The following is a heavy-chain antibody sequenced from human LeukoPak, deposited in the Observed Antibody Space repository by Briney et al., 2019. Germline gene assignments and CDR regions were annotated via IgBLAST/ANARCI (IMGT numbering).Heavy chain of an antibody. CDR2: IDYSGTT. Sequence: SETLSLTCTVSGDSITNYFWTWIRQPPGKGLEWIGYIDYSGTTNYNPSLKSRVTISVDTSKTQFSLKLSVTAADTAVYYCAREDYGDAGWFDPWGQGTLVTVSS. CDR1: GDSITNYF. D-gene: IGHD4-17*01. J-gene: IGHJ5*02. V-gene: IGHV4-59*12. CDR3: AREDYGDAGWFDP.